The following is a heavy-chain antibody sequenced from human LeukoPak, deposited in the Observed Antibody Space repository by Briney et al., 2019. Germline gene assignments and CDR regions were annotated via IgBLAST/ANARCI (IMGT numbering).Heavy chain of an antibody. CDR2: IRTKTNNFAT. Sequence: GGSLRLSCAASGFTFSGSAVHWVRRASQKGLEWVGRIRTKTNNFATAYAASVKGRFTVSRDDSKNTAFLQMNSLKTEDTAVYYCTSAYYSDSSGHPDTPFFDQWGQGTLVIVSS. CDR3: TSAYYSDSSGHPDTPFFDQ. J-gene: IGHJ4*02. CDR1: GFTFSGSA. D-gene: IGHD3-22*01. V-gene: IGHV3-73*01.